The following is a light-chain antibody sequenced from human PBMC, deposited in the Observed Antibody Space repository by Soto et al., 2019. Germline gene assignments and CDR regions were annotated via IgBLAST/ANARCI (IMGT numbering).Light chain of an antibody. CDR2: EVS. V-gene: IGLV2-14*01. J-gene: IGLJ1*01. CDR1: SSDVGGYNY. CDR3: TSYTSSSTLDV. Sequence: HSVLTQPASVSGSPGQSITISCTGTSSDVGGYNYVSWYQQHPGKAPKLIIYEVSNRPTGVSNRFSGSKSGHTASLTISGLQSEDEADHFCTSYTSSSTLDVFGTGTKVTVL.